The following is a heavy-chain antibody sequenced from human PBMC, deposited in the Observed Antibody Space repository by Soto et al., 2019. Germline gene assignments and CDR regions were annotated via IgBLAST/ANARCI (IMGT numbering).Heavy chain of an antibody. Sequence: QVQLVQSGAEVKKPGASVKVSCKASGYTFTSYGISWVRRAPGQGLEWMGWISAYNGNTNYAQKLQGRVTMTTDTATSTAYMELRSLRSDDTAVYYCARRNCSSTSCPYNWFDPWGQGTLVTVSS. D-gene: IGHD2-2*01. CDR3: ARRNCSSTSCPYNWFDP. V-gene: IGHV1-18*04. CDR1: GYTFTSYG. CDR2: ISAYNGNT. J-gene: IGHJ5*02.